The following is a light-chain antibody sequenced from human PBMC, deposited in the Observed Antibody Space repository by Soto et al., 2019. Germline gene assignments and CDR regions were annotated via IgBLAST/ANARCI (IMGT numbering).Light chain of an antibody. CDR3: QQYNSYSWT. Sequence: DIQMTQSPSTLSASVGDRVTITCRASQSISNWLAWYQQKPGKAPKVLIYKASILESGVPSRFSGSGSGTEFPLTISSLQPDDFATYYCQQYNSYSWTFGQGTKVEIK. CDR1: QSISNW. V-gene: IGKV1-5*03. CDR2: KAS. J-gene: IGKJ1*01.